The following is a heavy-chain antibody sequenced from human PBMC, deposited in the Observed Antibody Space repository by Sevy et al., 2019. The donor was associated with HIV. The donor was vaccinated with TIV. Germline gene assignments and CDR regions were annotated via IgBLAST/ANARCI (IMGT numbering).Heavy chain of an antibody. CDR1: GFTFSSYA. Sequence: GGCLRLSCAASGFTFSSYAMHWVRQAPGKGLEWMAVISYDGSNKYYADSVKGRFTISRDNSKNTLYLQMNSLRAEDTAVYYCARASHSAAGTDYYGMDVWGQGTTVTVSS. D-gene: IGHD6-13*01. J-gene: IGHJ6*02. V-gene: IGHV3-30-3*01. CDR3: ARASHSAAGTDYYGMDV. CDR2: ISYDGSNK.